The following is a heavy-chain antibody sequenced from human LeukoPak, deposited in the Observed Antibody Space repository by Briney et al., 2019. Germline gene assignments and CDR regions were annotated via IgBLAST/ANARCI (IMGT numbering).Heavy chain of an antibody. CDR3: ARGGRSLWFADLLPN. D-gene: IGHD3-10*01. CDR2: IKHDGREK. CDR1: GFNFSNYW. J-gene: IGHJ4*02. Sequence: PGGSLRLSCEGSGFNFSNYWMVWVRQAPGKGLEWVANIKHDGREKHFVDSVKGRFSISRDNAHNSLYLDMNNLRPEDTALYFCARGGRSLWFADLLPNWGQGILVAVSS. V-gene: IGHV3-7*01.